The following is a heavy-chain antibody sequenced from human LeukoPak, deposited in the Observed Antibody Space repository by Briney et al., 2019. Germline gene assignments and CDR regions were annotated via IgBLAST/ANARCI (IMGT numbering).Heavy chain of an antibody. CDR2: IYYSGNT. CDR3: ARDLGCSSTNCYENWFDP. Sequence: PSETLSLTCTVSGGPMRSYYWSWIRQPPGRGLEWIGYIYYSGNTKYNLSLKSRVTISIDMSKSQFSLKLSTVTAADTAVYYRARDLGCSSTNCYENWFDPWGQGTLVTVSS. D-gene: IGHD2-2*01. V-gene: IGHV4-59*01. J-gene: IGHJ5*02. CDR1: GGPMRSYY.